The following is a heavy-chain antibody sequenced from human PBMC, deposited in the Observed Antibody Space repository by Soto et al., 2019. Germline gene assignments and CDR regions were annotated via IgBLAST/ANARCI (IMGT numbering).Heavy chain of an antibody. CDR2: ISYDGSNK. D-gene: IGHD6-6*01. Sequence: GGSLRLSCAASGFTFSSYAMHWVRQAPGKGLEWVAVISYDGSNKYYADSVKGRFTTSRDNSKNTLYLQMNSLRAEDTAVYYCARDRERQLVYRLYYYYGMDVWGQGTTVTVSS. J-gene: IGHJ6*02. CDR3: ARDRERQLVYRLYYYYGMDV. CDR1: GFTFSSYA. V-gene: IGHV3-30-3*01.